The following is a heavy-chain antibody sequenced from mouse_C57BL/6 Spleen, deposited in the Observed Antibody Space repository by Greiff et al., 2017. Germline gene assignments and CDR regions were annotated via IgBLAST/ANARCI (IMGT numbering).Heavy chain of an antibody. D-gene: IGHD1-1*01. V-gene: IGHV3-6*01. Sequence: EVKLMESGPGLVKPSQSLSLTCSVTGYSITSGYYWNWIRQFPGNKLEWMGYISYDGSNNYNPSLKNRISITRDTSKNQFFLKLNSVTTEDTATYYCARPPYGSSPYYYAMDYWGQGTSVTVSS. CDR2: ISYDGSN. CDR3: ARPPYGSSPYYYAMDY. CDR1: GYSITSGYY. J-gene: IGHJ4*01.